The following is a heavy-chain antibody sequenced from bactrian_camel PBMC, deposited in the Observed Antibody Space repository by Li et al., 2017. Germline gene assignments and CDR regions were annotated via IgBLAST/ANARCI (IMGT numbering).Heavy chain of an antibody. CDR2: TLTGSGIT. CDR1: GSKSSVRS. CDR3: AAAWGRFVCDDYGEAYID. D-gene: IGHD5*01. Sequence: HVQLVESGGGSGQAGGSLRLSCAASGSKSSVRSMAWFRQTPGSEREGVAATLTGSGITFYGDSVKGRFTISEDKAKNTLYLQMDNLKPEDTAMYYCAAAWGRFVCDDYGEAYIDWGQGTQVTVS. J-gene: IGHJ4*01. V-gene: IGHV3S1*01.